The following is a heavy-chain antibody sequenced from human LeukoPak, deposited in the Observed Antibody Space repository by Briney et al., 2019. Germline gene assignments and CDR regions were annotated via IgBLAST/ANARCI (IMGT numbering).Heavy chain of an antibody. J-gene: IGHJ4*02. CDR1: GFTFSRYA. CDR3: ARVSPTTLRFGGAFDY. Sequence: GGSLRLSCAASGFTFSRYAMHWVRQAPGKGLEWVAVISYDGSNKYYADSVKGRFTISRDNSKNTLYLQMNSLRAEDTAVYYCARVSPTTLRFGGAFDYWGQGTLVTVSS. V-gene: IGHV3-30*04. CDR2: ISYDGSNK. D-gene: IGHD3-3*01.